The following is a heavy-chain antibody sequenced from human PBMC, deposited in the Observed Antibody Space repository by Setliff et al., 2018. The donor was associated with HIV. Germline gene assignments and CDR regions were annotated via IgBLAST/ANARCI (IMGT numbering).Heavy chain of an antibody. D-gene: IGHD3-22*01. V-gene: IGHV5-51*01. CDR3: ARAGNCYHSRGYSDDAFDI. CDR1: GYSFTSYW. CDR2: ISPGDSDT. J-gene: IGHJ3*02. Sequence: PGESLKISCEASGYSFTSYWIGWVRQMPGKGLEWVGIISPGDSDTRYSPSFQGQVTISADKSISTAYLQWTSLKTSDTAIYYCARAGNCYHSRGYSDDAFDIWGQGTMVTVSS.